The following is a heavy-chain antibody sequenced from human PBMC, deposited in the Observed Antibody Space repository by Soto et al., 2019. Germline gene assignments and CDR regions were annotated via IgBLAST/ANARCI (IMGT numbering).Heavy chain of an antibody. D-gene: IGHD6-13*01. CDR2: ISGSGGST. CDR1: GFTFSSYA. J-gene: IGHJ4*02. V-gene: IGHV3-23*01. Sequence: GGSLRLSCAASGFTFSSYAMSWVRQAPGKGLEWVSAISGSGGSTYYADTVKGRFTISRDNSKNTLYLQMNSLRAEDTAVYYCAKGRYSSWEEGFDYWGQGTLVTVS. CDR3: AKGRYSSWEEGFDY.